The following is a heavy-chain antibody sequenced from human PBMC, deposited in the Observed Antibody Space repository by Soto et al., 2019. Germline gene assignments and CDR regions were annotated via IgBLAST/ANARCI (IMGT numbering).Heavy chain of an antibody. CDR2: ISGSGGST. J-gene: IGHJ5*02. CDR1: GFTFSSYA. V-gene: IGHV3-23*01. CDR3: AKDGDCISTGCYGEGFDP. D-gene: IGHD2-2*01. Sequence: GGSLRLSCAASGFTFSSYAMSWVRQAPGKGLEWVSAISGSGGSTYYADSVKGRFTISRDNSKNTLYLQMNSLRAEDTAVYYCAKDGDCISTGCYGEGFDPWGQGTLVTVSS.